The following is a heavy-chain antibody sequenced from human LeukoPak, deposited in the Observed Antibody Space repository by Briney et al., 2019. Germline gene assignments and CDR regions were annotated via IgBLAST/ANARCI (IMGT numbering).Heavy chain of an antibody. CDR1: GFTVDSNY. V-gene: IGHV3-53*01. D-gene: IGHD3-22*01. CDR2: IYTGGNT. J-gene: IGHJ4*02. CDR3: ARGDDSGYYDCFDY. Sequence: GGSLRLSCAASGFTVDSNYLSWVRQAPGKGLEWVSTIYTGGNTYYAASVKGRFTISRDFSKNTVFLHMNSLRAEDTAMYYCARGDDSGYYDCFDYWGQGALVTVSS.